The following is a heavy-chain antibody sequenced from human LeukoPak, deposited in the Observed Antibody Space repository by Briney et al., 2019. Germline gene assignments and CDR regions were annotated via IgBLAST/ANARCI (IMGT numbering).Heavy chain of an antibody. CDR1: GFTFSSYA. CDR2: ISYDGSNK. CDR3: ARDRYYYDSSGYYPFGY. V-gene: IGHV3-30-3*01. D-gene: IGHD3-22*01. J-gene: IGHJ4*02. Sequence: GRSLRLSCSASGFTFSSYAMRGVRQAPGNGLERVAVISYDGSNKYYADSVKGRFTISRDNSKNTLYLQMNSLRAEDTAVYYCARDRYYYDSSGYYPFGYWGQGTLVTVSS.